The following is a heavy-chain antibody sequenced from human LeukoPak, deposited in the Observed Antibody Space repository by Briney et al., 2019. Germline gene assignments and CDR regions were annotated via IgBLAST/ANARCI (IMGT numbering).Heavy chain of an antibody. D-gene: IGHD4-23*01. CDR1: GFTVRSNY. Sequence: GGSLSLSCAVSGFTVRSNYMNWVRQAPGKGLEWVSIIYSGGNTYYADSVKDRFTISRDNSKNTLYIQMNSLRVEDTAVYYCAIHDGGFGPFDYWGEGTPVTVSS. V-gene: IGHV3-53*01. CDR3: AIHDGGFGPFDY. J-gene: IGHJ4*02. CDR2: IYSGGNT.